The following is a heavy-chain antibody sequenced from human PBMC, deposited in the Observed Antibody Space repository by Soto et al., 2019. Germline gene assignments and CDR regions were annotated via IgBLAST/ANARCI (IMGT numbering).Heavy chain of an antibody. D-gene: IGHD3-22*01. Sequence: PGGSLRLSCAASGFTFSDYYMIWIRQAPGKGLEWVSYISSSSSYTNYADSVKGRFTISRDNAKNSLYLQMNSLRAEDTAVYYCARAPMGYDSSGDHYWGQGTLVTVSS. CDR3: ARAPMGYDSSGDHY. J-gene: IGHJ4*02. CDR2: ISSSSSYT. V-gene: IGHV3-11*06. CDR1: GFTFSDYY.